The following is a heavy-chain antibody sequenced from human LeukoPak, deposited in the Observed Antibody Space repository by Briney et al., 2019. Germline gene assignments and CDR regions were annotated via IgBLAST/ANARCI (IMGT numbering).Heavy chain of an antibody. V-gene: IGHV3-30*18. CDR2: ISYEGSNK. CDR1: GFTFSSYG. CDR3: AKEVGASYYYYYGMDV. Sequence: GSSLTLFCAASGFTFSSYGMHWVRQPPGKGLAWVAVISYEGSNKYYADSVKGRFTMSRDNSKNTLYLQMNSLRAEDTAVYYCAKEVGASYYYYYGMDVCGQGTTVTVSS. J-gene: IGHJ6*02. D-gene: IGHD4/OR15-4a*01.